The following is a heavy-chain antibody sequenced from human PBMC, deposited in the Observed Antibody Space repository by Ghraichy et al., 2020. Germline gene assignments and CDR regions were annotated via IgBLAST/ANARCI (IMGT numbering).Heavy chain of an antibody. CDR2: IYYSGST. J-gene: IGHJ4*02. Sequence: SQTLSLTCTVSGGSISSYYWSWIRQPPGKGLEWIGYIYYSGSTNYNPSLKSRVTISVDTSKNQFSLKLSSVTAADTAVYYCARGGYSYGYQYYFDYWGQGTLVTVSS. V-gene: IGHV4-59*01. D-gene: IGHD5-18*01. CDR3: ARGGYSYGYQYYFDY. CDR1: GGSISSYY.